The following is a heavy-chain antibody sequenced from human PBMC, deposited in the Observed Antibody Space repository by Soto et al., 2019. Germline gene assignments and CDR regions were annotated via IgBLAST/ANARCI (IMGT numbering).Heavy chain of an antibody. D-gene: IGHD2-15*01. CDR1: SGSISSSNW. V-gene: IGHV4-4*02. CDR2: TYHSGST. J-gene: IGHJ6*03. CDR3: ARRGCSGGSCYLNYYYYYMGV. Sequence: SETLSLTCAVSSGSISSSNWWSWVRQPPGKGLEWIGETYHSGSTNYNPSLKSRVTISVDKSKNQFSLKLSSVTAADTAVYYCARRGCSGGSCYLNYYYYYMGVWGKGTTVTVSS.